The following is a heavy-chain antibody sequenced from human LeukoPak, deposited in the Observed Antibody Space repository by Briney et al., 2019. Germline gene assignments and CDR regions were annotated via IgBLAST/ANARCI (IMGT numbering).Heavy chain of an antibody. CDR1: GYTLTSYD. CDR3: ARGRGITIFGVVIIRIDNWFDP. V-gene: IGHV1-8*01. J-gene: IGHJ5*02. CDR2: MNPNSGNT. D-gene: IGHD3-3*01. Sequence: ASVKVSCKASGYTLTSYDINWVRQATGQGLEWMGWMNPNSGNTGYAQKFQGRVTMTRNTSISTAYMELSSLRSEDTAVYYCARGRGITIFGVVIIRIDNWFDPWGQGTLVTVSS.